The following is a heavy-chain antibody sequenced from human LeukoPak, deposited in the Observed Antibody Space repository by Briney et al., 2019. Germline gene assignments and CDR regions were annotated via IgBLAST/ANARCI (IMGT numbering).Heavy chain of an antibody. J-gene: IGHJ4*02. V-gene: IGHV1-8*01. CDR2: MNPNSGNT. D-gene: IGHD6-19*01. CDR3: ARGPYSSGWYPE. Sequence: APVKVSCKASGYTFTSYDINWVRQATGQGLEWMGWMNPNSGNTGYAQKFQGRVTMTRNTSISTAYMELSSLRSEDTAVYYCARGPYSSGWYPEWGQGTLVTVSS. CDR1: GYTFTSYD.